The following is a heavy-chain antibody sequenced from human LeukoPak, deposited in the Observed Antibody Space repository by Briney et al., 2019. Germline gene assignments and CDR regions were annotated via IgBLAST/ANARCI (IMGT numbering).Heavy chain of an antibody. CDR1: GGTFSSYA. D-gene: IGHD2-2*01. CDR2: IIPIFGTA. V-gene: IGHV1-69*05. Sequence: ASVKVSCKASGGTFSSYAISWVRQAPGQGLEWMGGIIPIFGTANYAQKFQGRVTITTDESRSTAYLELSSLRSEDTAVYYCARGPEIVVVPAAKDAEYFQHWGQGTLVTVSS. CDR3: ARGPEIVVVPAAKDAEYFQH. J-gene: IGHJ1*01.